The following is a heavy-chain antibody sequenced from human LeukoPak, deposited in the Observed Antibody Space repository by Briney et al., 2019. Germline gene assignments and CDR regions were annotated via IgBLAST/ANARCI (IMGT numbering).Heavy chain of an antibody. CDR2: ISYDGGNK. Sequence: GGSLRLSCGASVFTFSTYGMHWVRQARGRGLEGVAAISYDGGNKYYADSVRGRFTISRDNSKNTLYLQMNSLRAEDTAVYYCGRASDSGDEFDYWGQAALVTVSS. D-gene: IGHD4-17*01. CDR1: VFTFSTYG. V-gene: IGHV3-30*03. CDR3: GRASDSGDEFDY. J-gene: IGHJ4*02.